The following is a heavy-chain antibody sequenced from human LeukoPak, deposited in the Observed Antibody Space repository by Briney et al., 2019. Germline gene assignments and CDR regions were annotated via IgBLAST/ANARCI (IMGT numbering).Heavy chain of an antibody. CDR2: IDNRGST. Sequence: SEALSLTCTVSGVSIGSYFWSWIRQPPGKGLEWIGYIDNRGSTNYNPSLKSRVTISVDTSKNQFSLKLNSVTAADTAVYYCARGGSYTPYWGQGTLVTVSS. J-gene: IGHJ4*02. CDR1: GVSIGSYF. CDR3: ARGGSYTPY. V-gene: IGHV4-59*08. D-gene: IGHD1-26*01.